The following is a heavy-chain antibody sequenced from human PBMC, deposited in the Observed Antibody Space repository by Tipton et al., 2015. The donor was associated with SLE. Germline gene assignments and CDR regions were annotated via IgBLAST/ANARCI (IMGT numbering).Heavy chain of an antibody. CDR2: IKQDGGEQ. D-gene: IGHD1/OR15-1a*01. CDR1: GFTFSSYW. Sequence: GSLRLSCEDSGFTFSSYWMSWVRQAPGKGPEWVASIKQDGGEQFYVDSVKGRFTISRDNARNSLFLQMNNLRADDTAVYYCAREEHSKYRYWGQGTLVTVSS. CDR3: AREEHSKYRY. V-gene: IGHV3-7*01. J-gene: IGHJ1*01.